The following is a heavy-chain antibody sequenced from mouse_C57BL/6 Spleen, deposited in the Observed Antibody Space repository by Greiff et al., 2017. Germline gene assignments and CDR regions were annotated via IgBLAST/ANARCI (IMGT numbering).Heavy chain of an antibody. Sequence: EVKLQQSGPELVKPGASVKISCKASGYTFTDYYMNWVKQSHGKSLEWIGDINPNNGGTSYNQKFKGKATLTVDKSSSTAYMELRSLTSEDSAVYYCARELTTVKAPLFDYWGQGTTLTVSS. CDR2: INPNNGGT. D-gene: IGHD1-1*01. V-gene: IGHV1-26*01. CDR1: GYTFTDYY. J-gene: IGHJ2*01. CDR3: ARELTTVKAPLFDY.